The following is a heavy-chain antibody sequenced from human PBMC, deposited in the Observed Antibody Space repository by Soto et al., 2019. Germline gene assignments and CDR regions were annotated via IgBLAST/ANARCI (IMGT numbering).Heavy chain of an antibody. D-gene: IGHD3-22*01. CDR1: GYTFTSYG. Sequence: ASVKVSCKASGYTFTSYGISLVRQAPGQGLEWMGWISAYNGNTNYAQKLQGRVTMTTDTSTSTAYMELRSLRSDDTAVYYCARSVTMIVVVPHWFDPWVQGTLVTVSS. CDR3: ARSVTMIVVVPHWFDP. J-gene: IGHJ5*02. CDR2: ISAYNGNT. V-gene: IGHV1-18*01.